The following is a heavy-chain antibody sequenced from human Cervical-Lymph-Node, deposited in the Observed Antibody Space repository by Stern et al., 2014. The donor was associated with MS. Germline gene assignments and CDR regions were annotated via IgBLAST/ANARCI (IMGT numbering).Heavy chain of an antibody. V-gene: IGHV2-5*02. CDR1: GFSLNTSGVG. J-gene: IGHJ1*01. D-gene: IGHD3-16*01. CDR3: AHSAYAYVWGNYGLGKGVYFKH. Sequence: QVHLRESGPTLVNPTQTLTLTCAFSGFSLNTSGVGVGWIRQPQGKAPEWLALLYWDDDKRYSPSLRSRLTITKDTSKNQVVLTVTNMDPVDTATYYCAHSAYAYVWGNYGLGKGVYFKHWGQGTLVSVSS. CDR2: LYWDDDK.